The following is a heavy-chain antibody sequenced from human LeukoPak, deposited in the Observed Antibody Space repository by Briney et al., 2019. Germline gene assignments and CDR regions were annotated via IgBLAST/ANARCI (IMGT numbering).Heavy chain of an antibody. CDR3: ARDLSSSWYSLGF. CDR1: GVTFDDYG. J-gene: IGHJ4*02. Sequence: GGSLRLSCADSGVTFDDYGMSWVRQRPGKGLEWVAGINWNGEATSYADSVKGRFTISRDNAKNFLYLQMNSLRDEDTALYYCARDLSSSWYSLGFWGQGTLVTVSS. CDR2: INWNGEAT. V-gene: IGHV3-20*04. D-gene: IGHD6-13*01.